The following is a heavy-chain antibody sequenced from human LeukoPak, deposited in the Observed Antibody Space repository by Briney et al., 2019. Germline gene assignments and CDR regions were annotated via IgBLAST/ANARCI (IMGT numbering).Heavy chain of an antibody. Sequence: GGSLRLSCAASGFTVDSNYLSWVRQAPGKGLEWVSTIYTGGNTYYAASVKGRFTISRDNSKNTVYLQMNSLRAEDTAVYYCAKRSVGYDFWSGVDYWGQGTRVTVSS. CDR1: GFTVDSNY. D-gene: IGHD3-3*01. V-gene: IGHV3-53*01. J-gene: IGHJ4*02. CDR2: IYTGGNT. CDR3: AKRSVGYDFWSGVDY.